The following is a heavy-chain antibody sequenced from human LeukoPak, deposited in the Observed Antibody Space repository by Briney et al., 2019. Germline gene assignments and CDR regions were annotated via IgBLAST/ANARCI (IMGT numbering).Heavy chain of an antibody. V-gene: IGHV1-18*01. D-gene: IGHD3-3*01. J-gene: IGHJ4*02. Sequence: ASVKVSCKASGYTFTSYGISWVRQAPGQGLEWMGWISAYNGNTNYAQKLQGRVTLTTDTSTSTAYMELRSLRSDDTAVYYCARDGFGFLEWSVDYWGQGTLVTVSS. CDR3: ARDGFGFLEWSVDY. CDR1: GYTFTSYG. CDR2: ISAYNGNT.